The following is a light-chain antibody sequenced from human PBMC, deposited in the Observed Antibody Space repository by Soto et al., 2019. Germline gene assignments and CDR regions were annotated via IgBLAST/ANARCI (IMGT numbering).Light chain of an antibody. CDR1: QSVGYN. CDR3: QQCGSSST. CDR2: GAS. Sequence: ETVLTQSPGSLSLSPGDRATLSCRASQSVGYNVAWYQQKPGQAPSLLIYGASSRATGIPERFSGSGSGTDFTLTISRLEPEDFAVYYCQQCGSSSTFGQGTRLEIK. J-gene: IGKJ5*01. V-gene: IGKV3-20*01.